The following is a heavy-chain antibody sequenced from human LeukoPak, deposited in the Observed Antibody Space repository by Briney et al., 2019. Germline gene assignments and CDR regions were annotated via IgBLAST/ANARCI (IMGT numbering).Heavy chain of an antibody. CDR3: ARNFYFDSSGYYHY. D-gene: IGHD3-22*01. J-gene: IGHJ4*02. Sequence: ASVKVSCRASGYTFTGYYMHWVRQAPGQGLEWMGWINPNSGGTNYAQKFQGRVTMTRDTSISTAYMELSRLRSDDTAVYYCARNFYFDSSGYYHYWGQGTLVTVSS. CDR2: INPNSGGT. V-gene: IGHV1-2*02. CDR1: GYTFTGYY.